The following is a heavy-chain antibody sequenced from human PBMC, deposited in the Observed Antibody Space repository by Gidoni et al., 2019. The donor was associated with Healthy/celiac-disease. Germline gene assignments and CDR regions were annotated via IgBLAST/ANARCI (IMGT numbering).Heavy chain of an antibody. CDR2: ISGSGGST. V-gene: IGHV3-23*01. CDR3: AKGEELWFGFMDV. J-gene: IGHJ6*02. D-gene: IGHD3-10*01. Sequence: EVQLLESGGGLVQPGGSLILSCAASAFTFSSYAMSWVRQAPGKGLEWVSAISGSGGSTYYAESVKGRFTISRDNSKNTLYLQMNSMRAEDTAVYYCAKGEELWFGFMDVWGQGTTVTVSS. CDR1: AFTFSSYA.